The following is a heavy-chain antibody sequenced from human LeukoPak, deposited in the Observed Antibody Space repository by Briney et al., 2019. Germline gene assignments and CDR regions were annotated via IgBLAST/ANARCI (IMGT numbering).Heavy chain of an antibody. CDR1: GFTFSSYG. CDR3: ARDWNYYGSGSYFFRGMDV. J-gene: IGHJ6*02. CDR2: IWYDGSNK. V-gene: IGHV3-33*01. D-gene: IGHD3-10*01. Sequence: GRSLRLSCAASGFTFSSYGMHWVRQAPGKGLEWVAVIWYDGSNKYYADSVKGRFTISRDNSKNTLYLQMNSLRAEDTAVYYCARDWNYYGSGSYFFRGMDVWGQGTTVTVSS.